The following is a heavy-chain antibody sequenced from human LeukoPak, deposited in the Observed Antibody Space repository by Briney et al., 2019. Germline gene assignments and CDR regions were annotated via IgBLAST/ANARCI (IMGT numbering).Heavy chain of an antibody. V-gene: IGHV3-23*01. CDR3: AKHGLPLVVISAPLDY. CDR1: GFTFSSHG. D-gene: IGHD2-15*01. CDR2: ISGSGGRT. Sequence: PGGSLRLSCAASGFTFSSHGMTWVRQPPGKGLEWVSAISGSGGRTYYADAVKGRFTISRDNSKNTLYLQMNSLRAEDTAVYYCAKHGLPLVVISAPLDYWGQGTLVTVAS. J-gene: IGHJ4*02.